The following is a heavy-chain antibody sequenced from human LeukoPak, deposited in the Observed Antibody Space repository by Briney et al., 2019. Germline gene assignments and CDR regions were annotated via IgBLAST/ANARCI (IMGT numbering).Heavy chain of an antibody. Sequence: PGGSLRLSCAASGFPFSTYSMNWVRQPPGKGLEWVSFISSSSSYRYYADSVKRRFTISRDNAKNSMYLQMNSLRAEDTAVYYCARCIMGYSGYHLDYWGQGTLVTVSS. J-gene: IGHJ4*02. D-gene: IGHD5-12*01. CDR2: ISSSSSYR. V-gene: IGHV3-21*01. CDR3: ARCIMGYSGYHLDY. CDR1: GFPFSTYS.